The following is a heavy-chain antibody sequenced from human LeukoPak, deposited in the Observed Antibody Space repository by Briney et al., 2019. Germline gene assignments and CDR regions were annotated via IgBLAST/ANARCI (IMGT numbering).Heavy chain of an antibody. V-gene: IGHV5-10-1*01. CDR1: GYSFTSYW. CDR2: IDPSDSYT. Sequence: GESLKISCKGSGYSFTSYWISWVRQMPGKGLEWMGRIDPSDSYTNYSPSFQGHVTISADKSISTAYLQWSSLEASDTAMYYCARQTLSYDILTGYSRPTYFDYWGQGTLVTVSS. CDR3: ARQTLSYDILTGYSRPTYFDY. J-gene: IGHJ4*02. D-gene: IGHD3-9*01.